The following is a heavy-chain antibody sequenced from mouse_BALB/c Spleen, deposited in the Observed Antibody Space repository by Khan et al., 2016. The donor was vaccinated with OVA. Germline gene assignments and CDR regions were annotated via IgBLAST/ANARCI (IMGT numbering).Heavy chain of an antibody. J-gene: IGHJ1*01. CDR1: GFTFSSYT. CDR2: ISSGATYT. Sequence: EVELVESGGGLVKPGGSLKLSCAASGFTFSSYTLSWVRQTPEKRLEWVATISSGATYTYYPDRAKGRFTISRDNAKNTLYLQMSSLKSEDTAMYYCTRDGNYAHWYFDVWGAGTTVTVSS. D-gene: IGHD2-1*01. CDR3: TRDGNYAHWYFDV. V-gene: IGHV5-6-4*01.